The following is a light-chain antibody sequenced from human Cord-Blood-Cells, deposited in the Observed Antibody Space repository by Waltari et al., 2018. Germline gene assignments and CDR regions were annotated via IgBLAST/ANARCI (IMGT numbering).Light chain of an antibody. J-gene: IGKJ2*01. CDR3: QQYNNLPDT. CDR2: GAS. V-gene: IGKV3-15*01. CDR1: QSVTSN. Sequence: EIVMTQSTATLSVSLGERATLSCRPSQSVTSNLARYQEKPGQAPRLLIYGASSRATGIPARFSGSGSGTEFTLTISSLQSEDFAVYYCQQYNNLPDTFDQGTKLEIK.